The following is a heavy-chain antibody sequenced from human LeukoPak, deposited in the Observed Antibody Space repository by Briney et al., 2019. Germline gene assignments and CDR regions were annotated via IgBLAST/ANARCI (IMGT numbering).Heavy chain of an antibody. CDR1: GYTFTGYY. V-gene: IGHV1-2*02. D-gene: IGHD6-6*01. Sequence: ASVKVSCKASGYTFTGYYMHWVRQAPGQGLEWMGWINPNSGGTNYAQKFQGRVTMTRDTSISTAYMELSRLRSDDTAVYYCAISSLSAARAFDYWGQGTLVTVSS. CDR3: AISSLSAARAFDY. CDR2: INPNSGGT. J-gene: IGHJ4*02.